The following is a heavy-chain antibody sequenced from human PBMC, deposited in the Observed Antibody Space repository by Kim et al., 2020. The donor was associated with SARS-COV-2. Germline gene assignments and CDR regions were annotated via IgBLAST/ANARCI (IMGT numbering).Heavy chain of an antibody. CDR1: GGSISSYY. Sequence: SETLSLTCTVSGGSISSYYWSWIRQPPGKGLEWIGYIYYSGSTNYNPSLKSRVTISVDTSKNQFSLKLSSVTAADTAVYYCAVTAAENYYYYYGMDVWGQGTTVTVSS. CDR3: AVTAAENYYYYYGMDV. CDR2: IYYSGST. J-gene: IGHJ6*02. D-gene: IGHD6-13*01. V-gene: IGHV4-59*13.